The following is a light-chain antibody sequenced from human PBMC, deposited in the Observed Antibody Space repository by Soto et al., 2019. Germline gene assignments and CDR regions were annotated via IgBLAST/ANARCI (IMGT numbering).Light chain of an antibody. J-gene: IGLJ1*01. CDR2: SNK. Sequence: QSVLTQPPSVSGAPGQRVTISCTGSSSNIGAGYDVHWYQLLPGTAPKVLIYSNKNRPSGVPERFSGSKSGNTASLTISGLQAEDEADYFCCSYAGGYTYLFGTGTKVTVL. V-gene: IGLV1-40*01. CDR1: SSNIGAGYD. CDR3: CSYAGGYTYL.